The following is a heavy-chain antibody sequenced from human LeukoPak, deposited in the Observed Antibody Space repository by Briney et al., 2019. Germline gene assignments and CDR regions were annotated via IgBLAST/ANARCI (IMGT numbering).Heavy chain of an antibody. CDR3: AKDEATSGGGLAS. J-gene: IGHJ4*02. CDR2: MYTGGTT. CDR1: GFSVSGTH. D-gene: IGHD3-16*01. Sequence: GGSLRLSCAASGFSVSGTHMSWVRQAPGKGLEWVSAMYTGGTTYYADSVQGRFTIYRDNSKNTLYLHMNSLRAEDTAVYYCAKDEATSGGGLASWGQGTPVSVSS. V-gene: IGHV3-53*01.